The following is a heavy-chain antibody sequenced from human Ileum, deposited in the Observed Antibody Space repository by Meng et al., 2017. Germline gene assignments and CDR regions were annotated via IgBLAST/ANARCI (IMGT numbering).Heavy chain of an antibody. D-gene: IGHD1-26*01. CDR3: ARAGSYRHDY. V-gene: IGHV3-30*07. J-gene: IGHJ4*02. CDR2: ISSDGRDK. CDR1: GFTFSTYP. Sequence: VELGEAVGGLVQPWRSLRLSCAASGFTFSTYPMHWVRQAPVKGLEWVAAISSDGRDKYYADSVKGRFTISRDNAKNTVYLQMNSLTVEDTAVYYCARAGSYRHDYWGQGTLVTVSS.